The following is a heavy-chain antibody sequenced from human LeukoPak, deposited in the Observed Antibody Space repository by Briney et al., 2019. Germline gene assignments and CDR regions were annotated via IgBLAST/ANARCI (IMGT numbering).Heavy chain of an antibody. J-gene: IGHJ6*02. D-gene: IGHD6-13*01. Sequence: SETLSLTCTVSGGSVSSGSYYWSWIRQPPGKGLEWIGYIYYSGSTNYNPSLKSRVTISVDTSKNQFSLKLSSVTAADTAVYCCARDRVGSSTYYYYYYGMDVWGQGTTVTVSS. CDR3: ARDRVGSSTYYYYYYGMDV. CDR1: GGSVSSGSYY. CDR2: IYYSGST. V-gene: IGHV4-61*01.